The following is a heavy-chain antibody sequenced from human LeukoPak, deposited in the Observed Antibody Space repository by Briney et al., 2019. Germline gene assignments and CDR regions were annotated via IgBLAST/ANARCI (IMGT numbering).Heavy chain of an antibody. Sequence: SGGSLRLSCAASGFTFSSYSMTWVRQAPGKGLEWVSSISSSSSYIYYADSVKGRFTISRDNAKNSLYLQMNSLRAEDTAVYYCARDHSPGYFDYWGQGTLVTVSS. CDR1: GFTFSSYS. CDR3: ARDHSPGYFDY. J-gene: IGHJ4*02. V-gene: IGHV3-21*01. CDR2: ISSSSSYI. D-gene: IGHD2-21*01.